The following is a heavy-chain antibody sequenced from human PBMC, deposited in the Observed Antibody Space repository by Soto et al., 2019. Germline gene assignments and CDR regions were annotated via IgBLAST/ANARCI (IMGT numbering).Heavy chain of an antibody. CDR1: GGSISSSSYY. CDR2: IYYSGST. V-gene: IGHV4-39*01. D-gene: IGHD3-22*01. Sequence: SETLSLTCTVSGGSISSSSYYWGWIRQPPGKGLEWIGSIYYSGSTYYNPSLKSRVTISVDTSKNQFSLKLSSVTAADTAVYYCAGRITMIVVGGLDYWGQGTLVTVSS. CDR3: AGRITMIVVGGLDY. J-gene: IGHJ4*02.